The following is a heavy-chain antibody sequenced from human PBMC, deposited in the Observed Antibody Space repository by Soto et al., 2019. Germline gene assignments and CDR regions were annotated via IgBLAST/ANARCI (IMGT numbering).Heavy chain of an antibody. D-gene: IGHD6-19*01. CDR2: IYYSGST. Sequence: LSLTCTVSGASISSSSYYWGWIRQPPGKGLEWIGSIYYSGSTYYNPSLKSRVTISVDTSKNQFSLKLSSVTAADTAVYYCARGREQWLTPDWFGPWGQGTLVTVSS. V-gene: IGHV4-39*01. CDR1: GASISSSSYY. J-gene: IGHJ5*02. CDR3: ARGREQWLTPDWFGP.